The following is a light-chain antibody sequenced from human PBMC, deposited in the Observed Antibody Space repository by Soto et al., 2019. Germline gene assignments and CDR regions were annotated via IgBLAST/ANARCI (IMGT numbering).Light chain of an antibody. CDR3: QVWDRSSDHYV. V-gene: IGLV3-21*04. J-gene: IGLJ1*01. CDR1: NIGSKS. CDR2: YDS. Sequence: SYELTQPPSVSVAPGKTARIPCGGTNIGSKSVHWYQQKPGQAPVLVIYYDSDRPSRIPEQFSCSNSGDAATLTISCVEVGDEAAYYCQVWDRSSDHYVFGTGTKVTVL.